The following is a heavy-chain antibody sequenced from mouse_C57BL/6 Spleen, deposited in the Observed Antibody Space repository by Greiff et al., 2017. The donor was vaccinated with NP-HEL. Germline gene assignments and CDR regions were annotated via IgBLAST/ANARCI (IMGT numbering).Heavy chain of an antibody. CDR3: ARDPYYGSSHWYFDV. J-gene: IGHJ1*03. CDR1: GYSITSGYD. CDR2: ISYSGST. D-gene: IGHD1-1*01. V-gene: IGHV3-1*01. Sequence: ESGPGMVKPSQSLSLTCTVTGYSITSGYDWHWIRHFPGNKLEWMGYISYSGSTNYNPSLKSRISITHDTSKNHFFLKLNSVTTEDTATYYCARDPYYGSSHWYFDVWGTGTTVTVSS.